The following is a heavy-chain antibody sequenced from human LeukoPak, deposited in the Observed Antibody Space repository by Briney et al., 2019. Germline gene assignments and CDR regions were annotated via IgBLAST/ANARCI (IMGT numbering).Heavy chain of an antibody. J-gene: IGHJ4*02. CDR2: IYFSRST. CDR1: GRSISSYY. V-gene: IGHV4-59*01. Sequence: PSETLSLICNVSGRSISSYYWSWIRQPPAKGLDYIGYIYFSRSTNYNPSLKSRVTISLDTSKHHYYLHLRSVNPADTAVYYCVSSRGSRSSGYFDYWGQGTLVTVSS. CDR3: VSSRGSRSSGYFDY. D-gene: IGHD1-26*01.